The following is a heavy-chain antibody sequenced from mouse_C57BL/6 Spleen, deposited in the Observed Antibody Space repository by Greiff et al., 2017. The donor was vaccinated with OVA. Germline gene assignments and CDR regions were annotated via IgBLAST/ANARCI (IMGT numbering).Heavy chain of an antibody. CDR2: INPNNGGT. J-gene: IGHJ4*01. D-gene: IGHD1-1*01. V-gene: IGHV1-18*01. Sequence: VQLQQSGPELVKPGASVKIPCKASGYTFTDYNMDWVKQSHGKSLEWIGDINPNNGGTIYNQKFKGKATLTVDKSSSTAYMELRSLTSEDTAVYYCARSGSSYGAYAMDYWGQGTSVTVSS. CDR3: ARSGSSYGAYAMDY. CDR1: GYTFTDYN.